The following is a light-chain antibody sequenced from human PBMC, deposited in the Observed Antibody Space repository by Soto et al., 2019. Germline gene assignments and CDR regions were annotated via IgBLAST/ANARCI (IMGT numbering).Light chain of an antibody. V-gene: IGKV3-20*01. Sequence: EIVVTPSPGTPSMSPGERATLSGIASQIVRSSYLASYQQKPRQAPRLLIYGASSRATGMPDRFSGSGSGTDFILTISRREPEDFAVYYCQQYGSSPRTLGQGTKVDTK. CDR3: QQYGSSPRT. J-gene: IGKJ1*01. CDR1: QIVRSSY. CDR2: GAS.